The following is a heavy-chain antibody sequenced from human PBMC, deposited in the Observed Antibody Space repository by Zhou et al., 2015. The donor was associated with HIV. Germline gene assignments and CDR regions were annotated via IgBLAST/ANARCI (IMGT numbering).Heavy chain of an antibody. D-gene: IGHD6-6*01. J-gene: IGHJ2*01. CDR2: IIPVFGTA. Sequence: QVQLVQSGAEVKKPGSSVKVSCKASGGTFSSYGISWVRQAPGQGLEWMGWIIPVFGTAKYAQKFQGRVSITADRSTNTAYMELRSLRSEDTAVYYCARDRGAARLDWRYFDLWGRGTLVTVSS. V-gene: IGHV1-69*06. CDR3: ARDRGAARLDWRYFDL. CDR1: GGTFSSYG.